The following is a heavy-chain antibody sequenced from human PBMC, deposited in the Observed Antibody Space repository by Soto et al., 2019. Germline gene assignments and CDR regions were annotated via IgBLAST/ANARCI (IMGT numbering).Heavy chain of an antibody. D-gene: IGHD3-16*01. CDR2: IYYSATT. CDR1: GYSISSSNW. Sequence: SETLSLTCAFSGYSISSSNWWGWIRQPPGKGLEWIGYIYYSATTYYNPSLKSRVTMSVDTSKNQFSLKLTSVTAVDTAVYYCAKDLQDNVWESYSHYFDYGGQGAQVTGTS. CDR3: AKDLQDNVWESYSHYFDY. V-gene: IGHV4-28*03. J-gene: IGHJ4*02.